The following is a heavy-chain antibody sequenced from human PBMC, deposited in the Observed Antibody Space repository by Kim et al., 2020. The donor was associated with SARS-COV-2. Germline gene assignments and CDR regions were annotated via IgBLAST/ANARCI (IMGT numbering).Heavy chain of an antibody. D-gene: IGHD3-9*01. CDR1: GYTFTSYA. CDR3: ARRKPDWLSLPYSYYYGMDG. J-gene: IGHJ6*02. Sequence: ASVKVSCKASGYTFTSYAMNWVRQAPGQGLEWMGWINTNTGNPTYAQGFTGRFVFSLDTSVSTAYLQISSLKAEDTAVYYCARRKPDWLSLPYSYYYGMDGWGQGTTVTVSS. V-gene: IGHV7-4-1*02. CDR2: INTNTGNP.